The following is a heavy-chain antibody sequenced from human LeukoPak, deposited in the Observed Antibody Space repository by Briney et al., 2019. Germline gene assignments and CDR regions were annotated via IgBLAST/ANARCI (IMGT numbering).Heavy chain of an antibody. Sequence: SQTLSLPCAISGDSVSSYSAAWSRITQSPSRGLEGVGRAYYRSEWNNNYVISVTSRLTINPDTSKNQFSLQLNSVTPEATGVYYCARARGYFDLWGHGTLVTVSS. V-gene: IGHV6-1*01. D-gene: IGHD3-10*01. J-gene: IGHJ2*01. CDR2: AYYRSEWNN. CDR3: ARARGYFDL. CDR1: GDSVSSYSAA.